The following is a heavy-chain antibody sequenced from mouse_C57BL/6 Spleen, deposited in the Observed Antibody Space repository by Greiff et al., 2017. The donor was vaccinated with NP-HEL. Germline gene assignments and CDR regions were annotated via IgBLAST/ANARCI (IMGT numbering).Heavy chain of an antibody. CDR3: ARHDGYYAWFAY. Sequence: VKLQESGAELVKPGASVKLSCKASGYTFTEYTIHWVKQRSGQGLEWIGWFYPGSGSIKYNEKFKDKATLTADKPSSTVYMELSRLTSEDSAVYFCARHDGYYAWFAYWGQGTLVTVSA. V-gene: IGHV1-62-2*01. CDR1: GYTFTEYT. CDR2: FYPGSGSI. D-gene: IGHD2-3*01. J-gene: IGHJ3*01.